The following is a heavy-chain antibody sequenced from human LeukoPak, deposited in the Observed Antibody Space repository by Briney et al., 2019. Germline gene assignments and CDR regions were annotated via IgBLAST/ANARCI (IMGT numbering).Heavy chain of an antibody. J-gene: IGHJ5*02. CDR1: GYTFTDFC. CDR3: SRGLIPMSNWFDP. CDR2: INPDSGAT. Sequence: EASVTVSCEASGYTFTDFCIHWVRQAPGQGLEWVGWINPDSGATNYARKFQGRVSMTRDTSITTAYMKLTRLRSDDTAIYYCSRGLIPMSNWFDPWGQGTVVTVSS. V-gene: IGHV1-2*02.